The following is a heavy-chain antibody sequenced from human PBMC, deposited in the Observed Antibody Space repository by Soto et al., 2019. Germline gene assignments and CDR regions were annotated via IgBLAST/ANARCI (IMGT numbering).Heavy chain of an antibody. CDR1: GGSISSGGYY. D-gene: IGHD3-10*01. V-gene: IGHV4-31*03. CDR3: ARDLFKYTGSGDHAFDI. Sequence: QVHLQESGPGLVKPSQTLSLTCTVSGGSISSGGYYWSWIRQHPGKGLEWIGYIYYSGSTYYNPSLKSRVTISVNTSKNQYSLKLRSVTAADTAVYYCARDLFKYTGSGDHAFDIWGQGTMVTVSS. J-gene: IGHJ3*02. CDR2: IYYSGST.